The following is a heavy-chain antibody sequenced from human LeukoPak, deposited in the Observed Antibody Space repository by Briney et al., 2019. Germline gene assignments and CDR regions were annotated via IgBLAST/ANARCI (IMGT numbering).Heavy chain of an antibody. CDR2: ISSSSSYI. J-gene: IGHJ6*03. CDR3: ARNSGYDFLFGTPGYYYYYYMDV. CDR1: GFTFSSYS. D-gene: IGHD5-12*01. Sequence: NTGGSLRLSCAASGFTFSSYSMNWVRQAPGKGLEWVSSISSSSSYIYYADSVKGRFTISRDNAKNSLYLQMNSLRAEDTAVYYCARNSGYDFLFGTPGYYYYYYMDVWGKGTTVTISS. V-gene: IGHV3-21*01.